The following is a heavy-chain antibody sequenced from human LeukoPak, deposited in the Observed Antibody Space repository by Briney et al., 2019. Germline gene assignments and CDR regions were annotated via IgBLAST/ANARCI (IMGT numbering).Heavy chain of an antibody. J-gene: IGHJ4*02. CDR3: ARDWGTYFDY. CDR2: IYYSGST. CDR1: GGSISSGGSR. D-gene: IGHD7-27*01. Sequence: SETLSLTCNVSGGSISSGGSRWSWIRQHPGKGLEWVGYIYYSGSTYYNPSLESRLTMSVDTSKNQFSLHLTSVTAADTAVYYCARDWGTYFDYWGQGTLVTVSS. V-gene: IGHV4-31*03.